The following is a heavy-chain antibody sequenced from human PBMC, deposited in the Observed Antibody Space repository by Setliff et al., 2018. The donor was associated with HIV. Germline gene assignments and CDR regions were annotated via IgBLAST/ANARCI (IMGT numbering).Heavy chain of an antibody. CDR2: IFNTGST. CDR3: VRGYCSSTTCYDDYYYMDV. J-gene: IGHJ6*03. V-gene: IGHV4-59*11. D-gene: IGHD2-2*01. CDR1: GGSISGHY. Sequence: PSETLSLTCTVSGGSISGHYWSWIRQPPGKGLEWIAYIFNTGSTNYNPSLKSRVTISVDTSKNQFFLKLSSVTAADTAVYYCVRGYCSSTTCYDDYYYMDVWGKGSTVTVSS.